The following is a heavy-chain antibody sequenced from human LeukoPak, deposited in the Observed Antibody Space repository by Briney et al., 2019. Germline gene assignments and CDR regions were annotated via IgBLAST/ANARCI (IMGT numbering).Heavy chain of an antibody. J-gene: IGHJ4*02. D-gene: IGHD5-18*01. CDR3: ARAISDTAMTPFDY. V-gene: IGHV1-2*02. Sequence: ASVKVSCKASGYIFTGYYMHWARQAPGQGLEWMGWINPKSGGTNYAQKFQGRVTMTRDTSISTAYMELSRLRSDDTAVYYCARAISDTAMTPFDYWGQGTLVTVSS. CDR1: GYIFTGYY. CDR2: INPKSGGT.